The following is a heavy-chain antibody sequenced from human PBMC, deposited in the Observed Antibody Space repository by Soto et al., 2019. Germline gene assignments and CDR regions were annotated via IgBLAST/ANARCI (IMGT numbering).Heavy chain of an antibody. CDR2: ISNSGSSS. D-gene: IGHD2-21*02. CDR3: AKGLVAVSGLQWFDP. Sequence: QTVGSLRLSCTASGFTFSRYVMSWVRQAPGKGLEWVSTISNSGSSSYSADSVKGRFTISRDNSKNTLYLQMHSLRGEDTALYHCAKGLVAVSGLQWFDPWGQGTLVTVSS. V-gene: IGHV3-23*01. J-gene: IGHJ5*02. CDR1: GFTFSRYV.